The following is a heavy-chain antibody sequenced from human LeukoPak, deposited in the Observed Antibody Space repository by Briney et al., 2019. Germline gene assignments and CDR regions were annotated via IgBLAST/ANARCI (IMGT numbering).Heavy chain of an antibody. V-gene: IGHV3-66*01. CDR1: GFTVSSNY. D-gene: IGHD6-19*01. J-gene: IGHJ4*02. CDR3: AASVAGTY. Sequence: LTGGSLRLSCAASGFTVSSNYMSWVRQAPGKGLEWVSVIYSGGSTYYADSVKGRFTISRDNSKNTLYLQMNSLRAEDTAVYYCAASVAGTYWGQGTLVTVSS. CDR2: IYSGGST.